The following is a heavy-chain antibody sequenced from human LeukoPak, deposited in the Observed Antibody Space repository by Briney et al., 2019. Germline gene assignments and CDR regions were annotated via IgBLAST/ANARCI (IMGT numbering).Heavy chain of an antibody. J-gene: IGHJ4*02. Sequence: PSETLSLTCTVSGGSISSGDYYWSWIRQPPGKGLEWIGYIYYSGSTYYNPSLKSRVTISVDTSKNQFSLKLSSVTAADTAVYYCARGYYVVVAAPFFDYWGQGTLVTVSS. V-gene: IGHV4-30-4*01. CDR3: ARGYYVVVAAPFFDY. CDR2: IYYSGST. D-gene: IGHD2-15*01. CDR1: GGSISSGDYY.